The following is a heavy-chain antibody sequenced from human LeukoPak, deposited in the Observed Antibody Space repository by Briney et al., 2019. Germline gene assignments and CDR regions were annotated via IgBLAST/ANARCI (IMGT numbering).Heavy chain of an antibody. Sequence: PGGSLRLSCAASGFTFSDYYMGWIRQAPGKGLEWVSCISGGAGPIYYADSVRGRFTISRDNAKYSLYLQMSSLRAEDTAVYYCARVDSSGWGTFDYWGQGTLVTVSS. J-gene: IGHJ4*02. V-gene: IGHV3-11*01. CDR1: GFTFSDYY. D-gene: IGHD6-19*01. CDR3: ARVDSSGWGTFDY. CDR2: ISGGAGPI.